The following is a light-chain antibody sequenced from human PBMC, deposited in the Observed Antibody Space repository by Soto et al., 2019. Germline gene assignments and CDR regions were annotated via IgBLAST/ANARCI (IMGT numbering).Light chain of an antibody. V-gene: IGLV2-11*01. CDR3: CSYAGSYTRV. J-gene: IGLJ2*01. Sequence: QSALTQPRSVSGSPGQSVTISCTGTSSDVGGYNYVSWYQQHPGKAPKRMIYDVSKRPSGVPDRFSCSKSGNTASLPISGLQAEDEADYYCCSYAGSYTRVFGGGTKLTVL. CDR2: DVS. CDR1: SSDVGGYNY.